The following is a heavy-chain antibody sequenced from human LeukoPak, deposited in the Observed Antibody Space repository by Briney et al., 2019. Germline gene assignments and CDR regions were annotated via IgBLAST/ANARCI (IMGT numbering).Heavy chain of an antibody. CDR1: GGSFSGYY. J-gene: IGHJ3*02. Sequence: SETLSLTCAVYGGSFSGYYWSWIRQPPGKGLEWIGEINHSGSTNYNPSLKSRVTISVDTSKNQFSLKLSSVTAADTAVYYCGGSSGYYYEGAFDIWGQGTMVTVSS. D-gene: IGHD3-22*01. CDR2: INHSGST. V-gene: IGHV4-34*01. CDR3: GGSSGYYYEGAFDI.